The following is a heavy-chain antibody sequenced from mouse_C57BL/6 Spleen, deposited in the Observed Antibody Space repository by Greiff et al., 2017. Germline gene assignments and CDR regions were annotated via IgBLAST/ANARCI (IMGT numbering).Heavy chain of an antibody. J-gene: IGHJ2*01. V-gene: IGHV10-1*01. D-gene: IGHD1-1*01. CDR1: GFSFNTYA. Sequence: EVKLVESGGGLVQPKGSLKLSCAASGFSFNTYAMNWVRQAPGKGLEWVARIRSKSNNYATYYADSVKDRFTISRDDSESMLYLQMNNLKTEDTAMYYCGRGGYYGDFGYWGQGTTLTVAS. CDR2: IRSKSNNYAT. CDR3: GRGGYYGDFGY.